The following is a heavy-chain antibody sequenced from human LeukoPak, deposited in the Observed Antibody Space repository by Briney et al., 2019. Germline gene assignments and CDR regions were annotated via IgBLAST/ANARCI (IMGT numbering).Heavy chain of an antibody. J-gene: IGHJ4*02. CDR1: GGSVSSGSYY. CDR2: IYYSGST. CDR3: ARGGAVAAPFDY. Sequence: SETLSLTCTVSGGSVSSGSYYWSWIRQPPGKGLEWIGYIYYSGSTNYNPSLKSRVTISVDTSKNQFSLKLSSVTAADTAVYYCARGGAVAAPFDYWGQGTLVTVSS. D-gene: IGHD6-19*01. V-gene: IGHV4-61*01.